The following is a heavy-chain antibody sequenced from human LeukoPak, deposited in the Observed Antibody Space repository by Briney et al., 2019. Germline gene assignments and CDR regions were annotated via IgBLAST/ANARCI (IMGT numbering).Heavy chain of an antibody. J-gene: IGHJ4*02. V-gene: IGHV4-4*07. D-gene: IGHD1-26*01. Sequence: SETLSLTCTVSGGSINTYYWSWIRQPAGKGLEWIGRIYSRGSINYNPSLKSRVTMSVDTSKNQFSLKLSSVTAADTAVYYCARDSGSYWGYFDYWGQGTLVTVSS. CDR2: IYSRGSI. CDR3: ARDSGSYWGYFDY. CDR1: GGSINTYY.